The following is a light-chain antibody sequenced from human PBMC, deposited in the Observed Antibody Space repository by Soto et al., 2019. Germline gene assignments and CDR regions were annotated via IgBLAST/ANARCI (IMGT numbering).Light chain of an antibody. Sequence: IQLAQSPSSPSASVGDRVTITYRASQGISSYLAWYQQKPGKAPKLLIYAASTLQSGVPSRFSGSGSGTDFTLTISCLQSEDFATYYCQQYYSYPRTFGQGTKVDIK. J-gene: IGKJ1*01. V-gene: IGKV1-9*01. CDR2: AAS. CDR1: QGISSY. CDR3: QQYYSYPRT.